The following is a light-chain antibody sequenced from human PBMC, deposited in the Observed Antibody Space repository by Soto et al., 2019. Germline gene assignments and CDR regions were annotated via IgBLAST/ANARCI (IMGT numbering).Light chain of an antibody. CDR2: AAS. CDR1: QGISSH. CDR3: QQVNTFPLT. V-gene: IGKV1-9*01. J-gene: IGKJ4*01. Sequence: DIQMTQSPSTLSGSVGDRVTITCRASQGISSHLAWYQRKPGKAPKVLIYAASTLQSGVPSRFSDSGSGTDFTLTISSLQPEDFATYYCQQVNTFPLTFGGGTKVDIK.